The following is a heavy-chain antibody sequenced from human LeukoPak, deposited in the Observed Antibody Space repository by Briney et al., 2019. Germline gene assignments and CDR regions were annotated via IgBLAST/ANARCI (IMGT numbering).Heavy chain of an antibody. CDR2: ISSSSSYI. V-gene: IGHV3-21*01. D-gene: IGHD1-26*01. CDR3: ARVAVGAADY. J-gene: IGHJ4*02. CDR1: GFTFSSYS. Sequence: GGSLRLSCAASGFTFSSYSMDWVRQAPGKGLEWVSSISSSSSYIYYADSVKGRFTISRDNAKNSLYLQMNSLRAEDTAVYYCARVAVGAADYWGQGTLVTVSS.